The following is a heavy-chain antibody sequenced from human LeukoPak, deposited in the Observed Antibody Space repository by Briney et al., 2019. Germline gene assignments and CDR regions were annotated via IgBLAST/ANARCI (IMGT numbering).Heavy chain of an antibody. J-gene: IGHJ4*02. CDR2: IKQDGSEK. V-gene: IGHV3-7*01. Sequence: GGSLRLSCAASGFTFSSYWMSWVRQAPGKGLERVANIKQDGSEKYYVDSVKGRFTISRDNAKNSLYLQMNSLRAEDTAVYYCARVRYYYDSSGYYFDYWGQGTLVTVSS. D-gene: IGHD3-22*01. CDR3: ARVRYYYDSSGYYFDY. CDR1: GFTFSSYW.